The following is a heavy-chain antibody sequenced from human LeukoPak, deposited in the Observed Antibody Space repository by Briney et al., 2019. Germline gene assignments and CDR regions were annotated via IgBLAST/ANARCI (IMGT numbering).Heavy chain of an antibody. Sequence: GESLKISCKDSGYIFSNYWIGWVRQLPGKGLEWMGIIYPGDSLGDSNPSYSPPFQGQVTISADKSISTAYLQWSSLKASDTAMYYCARWALGYCSGGSCYENWFDPWGQGTLVTVSS. CDR3: ARWALGYCSGGSCYENWFDP. D-gene: IGHD2-15*01. V-gene: IGHV5-51*01. CDR1: GYIFSNYW. J-gene: IGHJ5*02. CDR2: IYPGDSLGDSNP.